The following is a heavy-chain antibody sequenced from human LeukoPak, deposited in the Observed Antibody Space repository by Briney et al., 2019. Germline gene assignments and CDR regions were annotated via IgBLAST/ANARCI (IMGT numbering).Heavy chain of an antibody. CDR1: GGSISSGGYS. CDR3: ARGAARSHYYGMDV. CDR2: IYYSGST. J-gene: IGHJ6*02. V-gene: IGHV4-61*08. Sequence: SETLSLTCAVSGGSISSGGYSWNWIRQPPGKGLEWIGYIYYSGSTNYNPSLKSRVTISVDTSKNQFSLKLSSVTAADTAVYYCARGAARSHYYGMDVWGQGTTVTVSS. D-gene: IGHD6-6*01.